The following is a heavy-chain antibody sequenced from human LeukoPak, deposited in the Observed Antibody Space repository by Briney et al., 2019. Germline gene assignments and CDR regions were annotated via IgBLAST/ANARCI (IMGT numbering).Heavy chain of an antibody. CDR1: GGSISSSSYY. V-gene: IGHV4-39*07. Sequence: PSETLSLTCTVSGGSISSSSYYWGWIRQPPGKGLEWIGSIYYSGSTYYNPSLKSRVTISVDTSKNQFSLKLSSVTAADTAVYYCARSRTVVIGAFDIWGQGTMVTVSS. D-gene: IGHD3-22*01. CDR3: ARSRTVVIGAFDI. J-gene: IGHJ3*02. CDR2: IYYSGST.